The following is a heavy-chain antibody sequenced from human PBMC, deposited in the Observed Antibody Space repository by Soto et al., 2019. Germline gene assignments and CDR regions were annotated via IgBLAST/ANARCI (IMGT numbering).Heavy chain of an antibody. V-gene: IGHV3-30*18. CDR2: ISYDGSNK. D-gene: IGHD1-1*01. J-gene: IGHJ6*02. Sequence: PGGSLRLSCAASGFTFSSYGMHWVRQAPGKGLEWLAVISYDGSNKYYADSVKGRFTISRDNSKNTLYLQMNSLRAEDTAVYYCAKDRGGNYYGMDVWGQGTTVTVSS. CDR3: AKDRGGNYYGMDV. CDR1: GFTFSSYG.